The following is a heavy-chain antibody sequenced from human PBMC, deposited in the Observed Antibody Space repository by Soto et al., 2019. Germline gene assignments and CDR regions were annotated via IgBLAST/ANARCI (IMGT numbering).Heavy chain of an antibody. V-gene: IGHV4-61*01. Sequence: PSETLSLTCTVSGGSVSNISDYRSWVRQPPGKGLEWIGYIYFSGSADYNPSLGSRVTISLDTSKKQVSLKLSSVTTADTAVYYCARGVGFGYYYYHMDLWGQGTTVTVSS. CDR1: GGSVSNISDY. CDR3: ARGVGFGYYYYHMDL. CDR2: IYFSGSA. J-gene: IGHJ6*02. D-gene: IGHD3-10*01.